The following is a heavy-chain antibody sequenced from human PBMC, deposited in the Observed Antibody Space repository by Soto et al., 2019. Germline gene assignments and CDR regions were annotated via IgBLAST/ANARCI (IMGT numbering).Heavy chain of an antibody. V-gene: IGHV4-31*03. D-gene: IGHD2-2*01. CDR2: IYYSGST. CDR1: GGSISSGGYY. Sequence: SETLSLTCTVSGGSISSGGYYWSWIRQHPGKGLEWIGYIYYSGSTYYNPSLKSRVTISVDTSKNQFSLKLSSVTAADTAVYYCARAAFCSSTSCYLDAFDIRAQRTMVTGSS. CDR3: ARAAFCSSTSCYLDAFDI. J-gene: IGHJ3*02.